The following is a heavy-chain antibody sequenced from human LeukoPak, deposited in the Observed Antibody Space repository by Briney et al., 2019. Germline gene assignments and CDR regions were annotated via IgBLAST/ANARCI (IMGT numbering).Heavy chain of an antibody. CDR1: GFTFSSYS. CDR3: AKDLSWLGLGY. Sequence: TGGSLRLSCAASGFTFSSYSMHWVRQAPGKGLEWVALILHDGNNQYYADSVKGRFTISRDNSKNTVYLQMNSLRADDTAVYYCAKDLSWLGLGYWGQGTLVTVSS. D-gene: IGHD6-19*01. V-gene: IGHV3-30-3*01. J-gene: IGHJ4*02. CDR2: ILHDGNNQ.